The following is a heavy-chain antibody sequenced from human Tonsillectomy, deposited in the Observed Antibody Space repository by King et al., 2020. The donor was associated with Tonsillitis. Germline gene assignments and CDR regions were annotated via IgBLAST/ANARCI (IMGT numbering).Heavy chain of an antibody. CDR1: GGSIRGYY. D-gene: IGHD1-20*01. J-gene: IGHJ4*02. CDR2: IYYNENT. V-gene: IGHV4-59*01. Sequence: QLQESGPGLVKPSESLSLTCTVSGGSIRGYYWSWLRQPPGKGLEWIGYIYYNENTVYSPSLKSRVTISVDPSKNLFSLNLKSVTAADTAIYYCARDLTGPFDSWGQGTLVTVSS. CDR3: ARDLTGPFDS.